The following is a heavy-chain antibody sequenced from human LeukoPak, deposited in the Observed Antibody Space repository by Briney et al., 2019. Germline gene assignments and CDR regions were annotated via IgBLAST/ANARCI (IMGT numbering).Heavy chain of an antibody. CDR3: AKIYGSGSYYGRYIDC. CDR1: GFTFSNAW. D-gene: IGHD3-10*01. Sequence: GGSLRLSCAASGFTFSNAWMNWVRQAPGKGLEWVGRLKSKTDGGTTEYTAPAKGRFTISRDESKNLLYLQMNSLRAEDTAVYYCAKIYGSGSYYGRYIDCWGQGTLVTVSS. CDR2: LKSKTDGGTT. V-gene: IGHV3-15*01. J-gene: IGHJ4*02.